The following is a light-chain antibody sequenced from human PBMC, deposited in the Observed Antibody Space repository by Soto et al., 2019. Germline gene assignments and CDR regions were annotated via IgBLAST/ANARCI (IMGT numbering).Light chain of an antibody. CDR3: QQYKTWPAL. CDR2: GAS. V-gene: IGKV3D-15*01. Sequence: EGVMTQSPGTLSLSPGERATLSCRASQSVSSFLARYHQIPGQAPRLLIYGASTRATGVPARFSGSGSGTEFTLTISSLQSEDFGLYYCQQYKTWPALLGPGTKVDIK. CDR1: QSVSSF. J-gene: IGKJ3*01.